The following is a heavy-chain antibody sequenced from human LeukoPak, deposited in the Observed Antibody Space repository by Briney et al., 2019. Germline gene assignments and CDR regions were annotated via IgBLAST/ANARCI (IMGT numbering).Heavy chain of an antibody. Sequence: ASVKVSCKASGYTFTSYDINWVRQATGQGLEGMGRMNPNSGNTGYAQKFQGRVTMTRNTSISTAYMELSSLRSEDTAVYYCARGSSLSSTYGMDVWGQGTTVTVSS. CDR2: MNPNSGNT. J-gene: IGHJ6*02. V-gene: IGHV1-8*01. CDR3: ARGSSLSSTYGMDV. CDR1: GYTFTSYD. D-gene: IGHD2/OR15-2a*01.